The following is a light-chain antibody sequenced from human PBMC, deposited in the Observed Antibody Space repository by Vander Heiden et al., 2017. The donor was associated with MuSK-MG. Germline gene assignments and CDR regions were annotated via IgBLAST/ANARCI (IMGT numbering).Light chain of an antibody. CDR3: SSYTSSSTWV. Sequence: QSALPQPASVSWSPGQSLPISCTGTSSDVGGYNYVSWYQQHPGKAPKLMIYEVSNRPSGVSNRFSGSKSGNTASLTISGLQAEDEADYYCSSYTSSSTWVFGGGTKLTVL. V-gene: IGLV2-14*01. CDR1: SSDVGGYNY. J-gene: IGLJ3*02. CDR2: EVS.